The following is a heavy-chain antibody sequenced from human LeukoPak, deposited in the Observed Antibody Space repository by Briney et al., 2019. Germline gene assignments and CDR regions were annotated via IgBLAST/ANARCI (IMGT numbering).Heavy chain of an antibody. Sequence: GGSLRLSCAASGFTFSSYAMSWVRQAPGKGLEWVSAISGSGGSTYYADSVKGRFTISRDNSKNTLYLQMNSLRAEDTAVYYCAKDSALTLDSSGYYPDAFDIWGQGTMVTVSS. CDR2: ISGSGGST. CDR1: GFTFSSYA. D-gene: IGHD3-22*01. J-gene: IGHJ3*02. V-gene: IGHV3-23*01. CDR3: AKDSALTLDSSGYYPDAFDI.